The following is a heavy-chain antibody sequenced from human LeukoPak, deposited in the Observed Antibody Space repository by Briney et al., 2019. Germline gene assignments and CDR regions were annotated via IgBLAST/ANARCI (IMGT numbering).Heavy chain of an antibody. Sequence: PGGSLRLSCTASGFILRDYGMHWVRQAPGKGLEWVAFVRFGGSGKYYADSVKGRFIISRDDSENTLYLQVNSLRVEDTGLYYCAKEGGVGGLDYWGQGTLVTVSA. CDR2: VRFGGSGK. CDR3: AKEGGVGGLDY. D-gene: IGHD3-16*01. J-gene: IGHJ4*02. V-gene: IGHV3-30*02. CDR1: GFILRDYG.